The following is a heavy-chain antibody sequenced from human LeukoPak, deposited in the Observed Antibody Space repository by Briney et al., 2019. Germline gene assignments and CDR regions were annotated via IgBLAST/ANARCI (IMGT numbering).Heavy chain of an antibody. Sequence: ASVKVSCKASGYTFTSYGISWVRQAPGQGLEWMGWISAYNGNTNYAQKLQGRVTMTSDTSTSTAYMELRSLRSDDTAVYYCARVVGGFDWFLNWFDPWGQGTLVTVSS. V-gene: IGHV1-18*01. CDR2: ISAYNGNT. J-gene: IGHJ5*02. CDR3: ARVVGGFDWFLNWFDP. CDR1: GYTFTSYG. D-gene: IGHD3-9*01.